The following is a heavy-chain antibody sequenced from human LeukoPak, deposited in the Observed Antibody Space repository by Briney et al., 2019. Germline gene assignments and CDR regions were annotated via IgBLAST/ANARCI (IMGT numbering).Heavy chain of an antibody. CDR2: IIPIFGIP. D-gene: IGHD3-10*01. J-gene: IGHJ5*02. CDR3: ARVPYYYGSGSPLWA. Sequence: SVKVSCKTSGDTFSTYGISWVRQAPGQGLEWMGGIIPIFGIPNVAQKFQRRVTITSDESTSTIYMEVNSLRSEDTAVYYCARVPYYYGSGSPLWAWGQGTLVTVSS. CDR1: GDTFSTYG. V-gene: IGHV1-69*13.